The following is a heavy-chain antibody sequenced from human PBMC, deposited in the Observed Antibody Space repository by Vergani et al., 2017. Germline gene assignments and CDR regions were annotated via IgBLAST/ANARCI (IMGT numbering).Heavy chain of an antibody. CDR1: GFTVSSNY. Sequence: EVQLVESGGGLIQPGGSLRLSCAASGFTVSSNYMSWVRQAPGKGLEWVSAFSGSGASTYYADSVKGWFTISRDNSRNTLYLQMNSLRAEDTAVYYCARDLVGATKDGAYWGQGTLVTVSS. CDR2: SGSGAST. V-gene: IGHV3-53*01. CDR3: ARDLVGATKDGAY. D-gene: IGHD1-26*01. J-gene: IGHJ4*02.